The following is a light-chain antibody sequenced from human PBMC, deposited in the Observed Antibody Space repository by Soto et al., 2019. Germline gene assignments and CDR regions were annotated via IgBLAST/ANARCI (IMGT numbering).Light chain of an antibody. V-gene: IGKV1-33*01. Sequence: QMTQSPSSLSASVGDRVTITCQASQDISNYLNWYQQKPGKAPKLLIYGASARATGIPVRFSGSGSGTEFTLTISSLQSEDFAVYYCQQYNDWPPTFGQGTKVDIK. CDR2: GAS. CDR3: QQYNDWPPT. CDR1: QDISNY. J-gene: IGKJ1*01.